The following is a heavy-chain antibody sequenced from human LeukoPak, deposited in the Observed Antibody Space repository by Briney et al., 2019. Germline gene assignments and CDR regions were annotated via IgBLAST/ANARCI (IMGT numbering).Heavy chain of an antibody. CDR1: GYTFTSYG. V-gene: IGHV1-18*01. CDR2: ISAYNGNT. Sequence: ASVKVSCKASGYTFTSYGISWVRQAAGQGLEWMGWISAYNGNTSYAQKLQGRVTMTTDTSTSTAYMELRSLRSDDTAVYYCARCGQQWLVVSYYYGMDVWGQGTTVTVSS. D-gene: IGHD6-19*01. CDR3: ARCGQQWLVVSYYYGMDV. J-gene: IGHJ6*02.